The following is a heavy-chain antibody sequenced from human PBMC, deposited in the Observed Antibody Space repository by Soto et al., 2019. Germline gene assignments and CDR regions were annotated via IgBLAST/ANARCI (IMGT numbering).Heavy chain of an antibody. V-gene: IGHV3-23*01. Sequence: EVQLLDSGGGLVQPGGSLRLSCAASGFTFSTYAMSWVRQAPGKGLEWVSTITGSGSSTYYADSVKGRFTISRDNSHDTLSLQMNSRRAEDTAVYYCAKDLYGDYGGVDCWGQGTLVTVSS. CDR1: GFTFSTYA. J-gene: IGHJ4*02. D-gene: IGHD4-17*01. CDR2: ITGSGSST. CDR3: AKDLYGDYGGVDC.